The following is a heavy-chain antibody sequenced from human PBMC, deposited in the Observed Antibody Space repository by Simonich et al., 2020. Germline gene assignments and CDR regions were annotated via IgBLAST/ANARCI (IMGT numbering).Heavy chain of an antibody. CDR3: ARHDRWLQFYFDY. Sequence: QVQLQESGPGLVKPSETLSLTCTVSGGSISSYYWRWIRQPPGKGLEWIGYIYYSGRNNDNPSLKSRVTISVDTSKNQFSLKLSSVTAADTAVYYCARHDRWLQFYFDYWGQGTLVTVSS. V-gene: IGHV4-59*08. CDR2: IYYSGRN. J-gene: IGHJ4*02. CDR1: GGSISSYY. D-gene: IGHD5-12*01.